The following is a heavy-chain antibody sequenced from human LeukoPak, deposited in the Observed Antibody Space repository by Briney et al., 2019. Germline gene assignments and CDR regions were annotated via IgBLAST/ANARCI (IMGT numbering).Heavy chain of an antibody. D-gene: IGHD6-19*01. CDR1: GFTVSSNY. J-gene: IGHJ3*02. CDR3: VRTGYSSGWYPILGDAFDI. Sequence: GGSLRLSCAASGFTVSSNYMSWVRQAAGKGLEWVSVIYSGGSTYYADSVKGRFTISRDNSKNTLYLQMNSLRAEDTAVYYCVRTGYSSGWYPILGDAFDIWGQGTMVTVSS. CDR2: IYSGGST. V-gene: IGHV3-53*01.